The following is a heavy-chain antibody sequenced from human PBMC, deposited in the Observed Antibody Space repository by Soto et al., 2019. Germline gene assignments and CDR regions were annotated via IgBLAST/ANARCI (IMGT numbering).Heavy chain of an antibody. CDR2: VIPLFDTT. V-gene: IGHV1-69*06. J-gene: IGHJ4*02. CDR3: ARGSKYYYGSETTLASYYFDR. D-gene: IGHD3-10*01. CDR1: GGTFSNYA. Sequence: SVKVSCKAAGGTFSNYAISWVRQAPGQGLEWVGGVIPLFDTTNYAQKFQGRVTITADKSTSTAYMELSSLRSDDTAVYYCARGSKYYYGSETTLASYYFDRWGPGTLVTVYS.